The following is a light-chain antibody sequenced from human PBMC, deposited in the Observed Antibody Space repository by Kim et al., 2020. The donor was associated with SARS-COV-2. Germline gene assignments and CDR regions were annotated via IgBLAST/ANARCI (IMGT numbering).Light chain of an antibody. CDR2: GSF. Sequence: SSELTQDPAVSVALGQTVKITCQGDTLRGYFASWYQQKPGQAPLLVYYGSFNRPSGISDRFTGSTSGNTASLTITGTQAEDEADYYCCARDIIGKYVLFGGGTQLTVL. V-gene: IGLV3-19*01. CDR1: TLRGYF. J-gene: IGLJ2*01. CDR3: CARDIIGKYVL.